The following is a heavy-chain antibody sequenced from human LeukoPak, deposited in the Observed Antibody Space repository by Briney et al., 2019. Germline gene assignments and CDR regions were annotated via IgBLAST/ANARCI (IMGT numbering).Heavy chain of an antibody. V-gene: IGHV4-59*08. CDR2: VSDSGGT. J-gene: IGHJ4*02. Sequence: SETLSLTCTVSGASFSDFYWSWIRQSPGRGLEWIGYVSDSGGTSYNPSLKSRVTLSVDTSKNQFFLNLSSVTAADTAVYYCARHASGWVGELDYWGQGTLVTVSS. CDR3: ARHASGWVGELDY. CDR1: GASFSDFY. D-gene: IGHD6-19*01.